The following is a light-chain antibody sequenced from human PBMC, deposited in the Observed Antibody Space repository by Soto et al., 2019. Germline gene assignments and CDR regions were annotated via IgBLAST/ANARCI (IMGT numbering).Light chain of an antibody. CDR3: CSYAGTPYV. Sequence: QSALTQPRSVSGSPGQSVTISCTGTSSDVGGYTYASWYQQHPGKAPKLIIYGVNKRPSGVPDRFSGSKSGNAASLTISGLQAEDEADYYCCSYAGTPYVFGSGTKVTVL. CDR2: GVN. J-gene: IGLJ1*01. V-gene: IGLV2-11*01. CDR1: SSDVGGYTY.